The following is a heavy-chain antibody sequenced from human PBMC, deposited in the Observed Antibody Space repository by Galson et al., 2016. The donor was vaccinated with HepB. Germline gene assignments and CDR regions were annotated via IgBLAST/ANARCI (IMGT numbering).Heavy chain of an antibody. V-gene: IGHV3-23*01. D-gene: IGHD1-26*01. CDR2: ITRSGDAT. Sequence: LRLSCAASGFSFSNSGMSWVRQAPGRGLEWVSGITRSGDATHYADFVKGRFTISRDNSKNLVFLQMNSLRAEDTAVYHCARAMSGSYDFWGQGILVTVSS. CDR1: GFSFSNSG. J-gene: IGHJ4*02. CDR3: ARAMSGSYDF.